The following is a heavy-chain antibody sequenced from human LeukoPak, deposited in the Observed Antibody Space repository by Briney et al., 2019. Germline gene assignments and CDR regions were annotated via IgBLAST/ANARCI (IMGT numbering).Heavy chain of an antibody. J-gene: IGHJ4*02. D-gene: IGHD5-18*01. Sequence: GGSLRLSCAASGFTFSSYAMHWVRQAPGKGLEWVAVISYDGSNKYYADSVKGRFTISRDNAKNTLSLQMNSLRAEDTAVYYCARDRGYSYGYPSDYWGQGTLVTVSS. CDR2: ISYDGSNK. CDR1: GFTFSSYA. CDR3: ARDRGYSYGYPSDY. V-gene: IGHV3-30-3*01.